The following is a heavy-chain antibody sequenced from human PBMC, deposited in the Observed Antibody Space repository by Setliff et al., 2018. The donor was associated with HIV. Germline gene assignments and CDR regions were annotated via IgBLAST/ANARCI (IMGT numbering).Heavy chain of an antibody. CDR1: GFTFSPHW. Sequence: GGSLRLSCVGSGFTFSPHWITWVRQAPGKGLEWVANVNPDGSEKYYVDSVKGRFTISRDNAKNSLYLQMNSLTADDTAVYYCARDSGTTMGASGPGYWGQGTLVTVSS. D-gene: IGHD1-26*01. CDR3: ARDSGTTMGASGPGY. CDR2: VNPDGSEK. V-gene: IGHV3-7*01. J-gene: IGHJ4*02.